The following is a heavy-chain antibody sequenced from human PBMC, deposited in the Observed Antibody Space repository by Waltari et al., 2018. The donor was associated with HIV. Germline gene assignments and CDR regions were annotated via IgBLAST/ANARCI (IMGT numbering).Heavy chain of an antibody. CDR1: GYTFTSYD. CDR2: MNPNRGNT. Sequence: QVQLVQSGAEVKKPGASVKVSCKASGYTFTSYDINWVRQATGQGLEWMGWMNPNRGNTGYAQKFQGRVTMTRNTSISTAYMELSSLRSEDTAVYYCARGVYYYDSSGYYDFDYWGQGTLVTVSS. D-gene: IGHD3-22*01. V-gene: IGHV1-8*01. J-gene: IGHJ4*02. CDR3: ARGVYYYDSSGYYDFDY.